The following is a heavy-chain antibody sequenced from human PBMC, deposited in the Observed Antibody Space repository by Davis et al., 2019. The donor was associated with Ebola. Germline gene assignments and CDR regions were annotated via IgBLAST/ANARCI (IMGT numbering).Heavy chain of an antibody. CDR1: GYTFTSYG. CDR2: IIPIFGTA. CDR3: ARESAAAVRSYFDY. Sequence: SVKVSCKASGYTFTSYGISWVRQAPGQGLEWMGGIIPIFGTANYAQKFQGRVTITADESTSTAYMELSSLRSEDTAVYYCARESAAAVRSYFDYWGQGTLVTVSS. J-gene: IGHJ4*02. D-gene: IGHD6-13*01. V-gene: IGHV1-69*13.